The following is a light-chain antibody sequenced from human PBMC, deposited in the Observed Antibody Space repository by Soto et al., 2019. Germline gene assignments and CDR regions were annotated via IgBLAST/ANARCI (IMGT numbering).Light chain of an antibody. Sequence: EIVLTQSPGTLSLSPGESATLSCRASQSVGRNYLAWFQHKPGQAPRLVIYDASNRATGVPDRFSGSGSWTDFTLTISRLEPEDFAVYYCQQYNNWPPWTFGQGTKVGIK. CDR2: DAS. V-gene: IGKV3-20*01. CDR1: QSVGRNY. CDR3: QQYNNWPPWT. J-gene: IGKJ1*01.